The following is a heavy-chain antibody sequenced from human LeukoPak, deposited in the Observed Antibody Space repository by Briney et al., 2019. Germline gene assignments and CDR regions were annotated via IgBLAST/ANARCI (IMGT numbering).Heavy chain of an antibody. Sequence: PSETLSLTCTVSGGSISSSSYYWGWIRQPPGKGLEWIRSIYYSGSTYCNPSLKSRVTISVDTSKNQFSLKLSSVTVADTAVYYCARDLPGGYWGQGTLVTVSS. CDR3: ARDLPGGY. CDR2: IYYSGST. J-gene: IGHJ4*02. D-gene: IGHD1-14*01. CDR1: GGSISSSSYY. V-gene: IGHV4-39*07.